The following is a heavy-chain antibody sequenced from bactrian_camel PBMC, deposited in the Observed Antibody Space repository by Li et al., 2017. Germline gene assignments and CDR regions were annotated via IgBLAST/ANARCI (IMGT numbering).Heavy chain of an antibody. Sequence: DVQLVESGGGSVEAGGSLRLSCVGSGYISSGGCMGWFRQTPGKEREGIAAIYTGGDRIYYADSVKGRFTVSQDSAKDTLYLQMNSLKPEDTAAYYCAARGRGASYFGLSSANFGYWGQGTQVTVS. D-gene: IGHD7*01. CDR1: GYISSGGC. CDR3: AARGRGASYFGLSSANFGY. CDR2: IYTGGDRI. J-gene: IGHJ6*01. V-gene: IGHV3S31*01.